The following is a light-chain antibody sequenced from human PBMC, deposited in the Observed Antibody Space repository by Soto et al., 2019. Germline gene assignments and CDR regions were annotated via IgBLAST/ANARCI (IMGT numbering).Light chain of an antibody. J-gene: IGKJ1*01. CDR1: QSLRHANGNTY. CDR2: AIS. CDR3: MQLTQFPWT. V-gene: IGKV2-24*01. Sequence: DIVMTQTPLSSPVTLGQPASISCRSSQSLRHANGNTYLNWYHLRPGQPPRLLIYAISNRFSGVPDRFSGRGDGTDFTLEISNVEAEDVGIYYCMQLTQFPWTFGQGTKVDFK.